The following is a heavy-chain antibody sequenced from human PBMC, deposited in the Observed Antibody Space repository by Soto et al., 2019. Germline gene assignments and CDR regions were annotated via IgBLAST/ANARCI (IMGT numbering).Heavy chain of an antibody. D-gene: IGHD2-2*01. CDR2: IYYSGST. V-gene: IGHV4-31*03. CDR1: GGSISSGGYY. J-gene: IGHJ5*02. Sequence: SETLSLTCTVSGGSISSGGYYWSWIRQHPGKGLEWIGYIYYSGSTYYNPSLKSRVTISVDTSKNQFSLKLSSVTAADTAVYYCARGGMTRRYCSSTSCPNWFDPWGQGTLVTVSS. CDR3: ARGGMTRRYCSSTSCPNWFDP.